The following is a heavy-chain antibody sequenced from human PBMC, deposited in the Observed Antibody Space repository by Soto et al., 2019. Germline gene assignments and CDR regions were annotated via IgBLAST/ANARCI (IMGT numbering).Heavy chain of an antibody. CDR2: IYYSGST. CDR3: ARQFDFWSGYRPYYMDV. J-gene: IGHJ6*03. V-gene: IGHV4-39*01. D-gene: IGHD3-3*01. Sequence: PSETLSLTCTVSGGSISSSSYYWGWLRQPPGKGLEWIGSIYYSGSTYYNPSLKSRVTISVDTSKNQFSLKLSSVTAADTAVYYCARQFDFWSGYRPYYMDVWGKGTTVTVSS. CDR1: GGSISSSSYY.